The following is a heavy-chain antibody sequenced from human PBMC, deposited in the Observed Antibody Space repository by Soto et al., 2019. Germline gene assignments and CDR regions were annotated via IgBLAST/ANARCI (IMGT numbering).Heavy chain of an antibody. CDR1: GGTFSSYA. V-gene: IGHV1-69*01. D-gene: IGHD3-22*01. CDR2: IIPIFGTA. CDR3: ARVSDYYDSSGYYYYDY. J-gene: IGHJ4*02. Sequence: QVQLVQSGAEVKKPGSSVKVSCKASGGTFSSYAIGWVRQAPGQGLEWMGGIIPIFGTANYAQKFQGRVTITADESTSTAYMELSSLRSEDTAVYYCARVSDYYDSSGYYYYDYWGQGTLVTVSS.